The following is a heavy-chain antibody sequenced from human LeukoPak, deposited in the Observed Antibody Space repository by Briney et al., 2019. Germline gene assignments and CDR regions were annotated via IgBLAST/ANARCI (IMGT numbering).Heavy chain of an antibody. Sequence: PGGSLRLSCAASGFTFSRHWMHWVRRAPGKGLVWVSRIYGDGSRISYAVSVKGRFTISRDNAKNTLFLQMNSLRAEDTAVYYCTSDTVDTAVGIDYWGQGTLVTVSS. CDR1: GFTFSRHW. J-gene: IGHJ4*02. V-gene: IGHV3-74*01. D-gene: IGHD5-18*01. CDR2: IYGDGSRI. CDR3: TSDTVDTAVGIDY.